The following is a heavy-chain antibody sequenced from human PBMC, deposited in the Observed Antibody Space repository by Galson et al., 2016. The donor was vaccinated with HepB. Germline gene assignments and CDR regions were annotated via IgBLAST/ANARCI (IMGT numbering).Heavy chain of an antibody. CDR1: GFTFSSYG. CDR3: ARGGYCTGGTRYSDYGMDV. J-gene: IGHJ6*02. Sequence: SLRLSCAASGFTFSSYGMHWVRQAPGKGLEWVAGISYDENHNVQADSVKGRFTISRDNSKNTLYLQMNSLRAEDTAVYSCARGGYCTGGTRYSDYGMDVWGQGTTVTVSS. D-gene: IGHD2-8*02. V-gene: IGHV3-30*03. CDR2: ISYDENHN.